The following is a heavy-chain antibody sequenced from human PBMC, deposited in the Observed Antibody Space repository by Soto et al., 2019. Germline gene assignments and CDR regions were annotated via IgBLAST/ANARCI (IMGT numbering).Heavy chain of an antibody. CDR1: GVTVSSNY. V-gene: IGHV3-53*01. CDR2: IYSGSST. Sequence: GGSLRLSCAASGVTVSSNYMSWVRQAPGPGLEWVSVIYSGSSTYYADSVKGRFTISRDNSKNTLYLQMNSLRVEDTAVYFCARSISVVCHYYCYGMDVCGQGTTVTVSS. CDR3: ARSISVVCHYYCYGMDV. J-gene: IGHJ6*02. D-gene: IGHD3-22*01.